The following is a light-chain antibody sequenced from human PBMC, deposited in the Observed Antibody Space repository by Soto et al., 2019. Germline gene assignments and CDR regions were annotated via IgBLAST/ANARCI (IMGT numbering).Light chain of an antibody. J-gene: IGKJ1*01. CDR3: HQQCTCPST. CDR2: YDT. CDR1: QSISDS. Sequence: DIQMTQSPSTLSASVGDRVTITCRASQSISDSLAWYQQKPGKPPNLLIYYDTSLESGVTSKFSGSNCWTEFIPPIISMQPDDFVTVYYHQQCTCPSTFGQGTKVEIK. V-gene: IGKV1-5*01.